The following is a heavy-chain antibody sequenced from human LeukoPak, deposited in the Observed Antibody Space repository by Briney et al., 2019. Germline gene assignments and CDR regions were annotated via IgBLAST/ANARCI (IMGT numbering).Heavy chain of an antibody. CDR1: GFTFSSYD. J-gene: IGHJ6*04. V-gene: IGHV3-30*04. CDR3: AGVRPAVGYYYGMDV. D-gene: IGHD2-2*01. Sequence: GRSLRLSCAASGFTFSSYDMHWVRQAPGKGLEWVAVISYDGTNKNYTDSVKGRFTISRDNSKNTLYLQMNSLRAEDTAVYFCAGVRPAVGYYYGMDVWGKGTTVTVSS. CDR2: ISYDGTNK.